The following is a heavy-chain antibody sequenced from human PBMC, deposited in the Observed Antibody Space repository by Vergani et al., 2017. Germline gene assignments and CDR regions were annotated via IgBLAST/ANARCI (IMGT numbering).Heavy chain of an antibody. D-gene: IGHD5-18*01. V-gene: IGHV3-30*02. CDR3: ARDGGYSYGKDHAFDI. CDR2: IRYDGSNK. Sequence: QVQLVESGGGVVQPGGSLRLSCAASGFTFSSYGMHWVRQAPGKGLEWVAFIRYDGSNKYYADSVKGRFTISRDNSKNSLYLQMNSLRAEDTAVYYCARDGGYSYGKDHAFDIWGQGTMVTVSS. CDR1: GFTFSSYG. J-gene: IGHJ3*02.